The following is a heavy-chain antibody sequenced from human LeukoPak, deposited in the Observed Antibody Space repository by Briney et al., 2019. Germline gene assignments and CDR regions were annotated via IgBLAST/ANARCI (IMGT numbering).Heavy chain of an antibody. CDR3: ARGGSSPEDY. CDR1: GFTVSSNY. Sequence: GGSLRLSCAASGFTVSSNYMSWVRQAPGKGLEWVSVIYSGGSTDYVDSVKGRFTISRDNAKNSLYLQMNSLRAEDTAVYYCARGGSSPEDYWGQGTLVTVSS. V-gene: IGHV3-53*01. J-gene: IGHJ4*02. CDR2: IYSGGST. D-gene: IGHD1-26*01.